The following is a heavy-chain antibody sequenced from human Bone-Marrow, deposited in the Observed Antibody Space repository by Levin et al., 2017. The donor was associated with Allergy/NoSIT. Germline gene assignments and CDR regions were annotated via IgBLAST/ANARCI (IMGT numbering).Heavy chain of an antibody. CDR2: IRGSDGST. V-gene: IGHV3-23*01. J-gene: IGHJ5*02. Sequence: GGSLRLSCAASGFTFSSYAMSWVRQAPGKGLEWVSAIRGSDGSTYYADSEKGRFTISRDNSKNTLYLQMNSLRAEDTAVYYCAKCKPGFGITLCGVGVDLWGQGTLVTVSS. D-gene: IGHD3-3*01. CDR1: GFTFSSYA. CDR3: AKCKPGFGITLCGVGVDL.